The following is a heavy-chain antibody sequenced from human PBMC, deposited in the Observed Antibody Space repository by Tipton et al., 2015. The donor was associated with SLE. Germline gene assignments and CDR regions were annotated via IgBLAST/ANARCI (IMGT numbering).Heavy chain of an antibody. CDR1: GGSISSGSYY. D-gene: IGHD3-10*01. CDR2: IYTNGIT. Sequence: TLSLTCTVSGGSISSGSYYWSWIRQPAGKGLEWIGRIYTNGITNYNPSLKSRVTMSVDTSKNQFSLELSSVTAADTAVYYCARSYTMIRGPAPSGDVWGKGTTVTVSS. J-gene: IGHJ6*04. V-gene: IGHV4-61*02. CDR3: ARSYTMIRGPAPSGDV.